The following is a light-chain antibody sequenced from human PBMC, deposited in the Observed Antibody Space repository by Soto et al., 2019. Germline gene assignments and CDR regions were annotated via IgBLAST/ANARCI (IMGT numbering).Light chain of an antibody. Sequence: DIQMTQSPSTLSASVGDRVITTCRASQSISSWLAWYQQKPGKAPKLLIYDASSLESGVPSRFSGSGSGTEFTLTISSLQPDDFATYYCQQYNSYSWTFGQGTKVDIK. CDR2: DAS. J-gene: IGKJ1*01. CDR1: QSISSW. CDR3: QQYNSYSWT. V-gene: IGKV1-5*01.